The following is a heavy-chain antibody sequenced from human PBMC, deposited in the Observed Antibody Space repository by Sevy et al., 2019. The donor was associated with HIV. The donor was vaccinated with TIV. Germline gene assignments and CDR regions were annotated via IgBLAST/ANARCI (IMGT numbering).Heavy chain of an antibody. CDR3: VRDHNDSSEYYLIGAYDV. D-gene: IGHD3-22*01. V-gene: IGHV3-33*01. Sequence: GWSLRLSCAASGFIFNSYAIHWVRQAPGKGLEWVAVVFMDGTKEFYAESVKGRFTISRDNSKKKVFLQMNSLRDEDTAVYYCVRDHNDSSEYYLIGAYDVWGQGTTVTVSS. J-gene: IGHJ3*01. CDR1: GFIFNSYA. CDR2: VFMDGTKE.